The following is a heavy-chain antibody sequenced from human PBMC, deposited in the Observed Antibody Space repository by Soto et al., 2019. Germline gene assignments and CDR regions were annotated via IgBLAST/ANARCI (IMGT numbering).Heavy chain of an antibody. Sequence: PSETLSLTCTVSGGSISSGDYYWSWIRQPPGKGLEWIGYIYYSGSTYYNPSLKSRVTISVDTSTNQFSLKLSSVTAADTAVYYCARAPHYYDSSGYYMAHFDYWGQGTLVTVSS. J-gene: IGHJ4*02. CDR2: IYYSGST. CDR1: GGSISSGDYY. D-gene: IGHD3-22*01. V-gene: IGHV4-30-4*01. CDR3: ARAPHYYDSSGYYMAHFDY.